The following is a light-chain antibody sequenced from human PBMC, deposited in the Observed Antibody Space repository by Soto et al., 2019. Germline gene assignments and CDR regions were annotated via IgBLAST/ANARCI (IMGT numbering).Light chain of an antibody. CDR2: VAS. V-gene: IGKV3-15*01. Sequence: EIVMTQSPATLSVSPGERATLSCRASQSVNSNLAWYQQKPGQTPKLLIYVASTRATGIPARFSGSGSGTEFTLTISSLQSEDFAIYYCQQYNVWPLTFGGGTKVELK. J-gene: IGKJ4*01. CDR1: QSVNSN. CDR3: QQYNVWPLT.